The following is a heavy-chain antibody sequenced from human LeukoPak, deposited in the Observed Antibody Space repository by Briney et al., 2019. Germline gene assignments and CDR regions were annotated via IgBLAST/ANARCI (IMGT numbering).Heavy chain of an antibody. D-gene: IGHD3-22*01. V-gene: IGHV3-7*01. CDR3: ARDGDYYDSSGRPFDAFDI. Sequence: GGSLRLSCAASGFTFSSYWMSWVRQAPGKGLEWVANIKQDGSEKYYVDSVKGRFTISRDNAKNSLYLQMNSLRAEDTAVYYCARDGDYYDSSGRPFDAFDIWGQGTTVTVSS. CDR1: GFTFSSYW. CDR2: IKQDGSEK. J-gene: IGHJ3*02.